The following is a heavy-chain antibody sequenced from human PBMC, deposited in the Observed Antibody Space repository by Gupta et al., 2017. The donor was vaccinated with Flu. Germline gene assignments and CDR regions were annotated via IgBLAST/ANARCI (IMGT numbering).Heavy chain of an antibody. J-gene: IGHJ4*02. V-gene: IGHV3-15*01. D-gene: IGHD5-18*01. CDR1: GFTFSNAW. CDR2: IKSKTDGGTT. CDR3: TTDPGDSYGYYFDY. Sequence: EVQLVESGGGLVKPGGSLRLSCAASGFTFSNAWMSWVRQAPGKGLEWVGRIKSKTDGGTTDYAAPVKGRFTISRDDSKNTLYLQMKSLKTEETAVYYCTTDPGDSYGYYFDYGGQGTLVTVSS.